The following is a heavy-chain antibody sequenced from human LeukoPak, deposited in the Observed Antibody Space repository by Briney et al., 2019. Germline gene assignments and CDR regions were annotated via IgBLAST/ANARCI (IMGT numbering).Heavy chain of an antibody. CDR3: ARSVVAATETFDY. Sequence: PGGTLRLSCAASGLTFSYFYMSWIRQAPGKGLEWVSYISSSGSTIFYADSMKGRFTISRNNANNSLYLQMNSLRAEDTAVYYCARSVVAATETFDYWGQGTLVTVSS. J-gene: IGHJ4*02. CDR2: ISSSGSTI. CDR1: GLTFSYFY. D-gene: IGHD2-15*01. V-gene: IGHV3-11*04.